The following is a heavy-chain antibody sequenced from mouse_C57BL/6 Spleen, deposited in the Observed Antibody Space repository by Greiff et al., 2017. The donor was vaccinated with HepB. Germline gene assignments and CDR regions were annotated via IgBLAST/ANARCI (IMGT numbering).Heavy chain of an antibody. J-gene: IGHJ4*01. CDR1: GYTFTSYW. Sequence: QVQLQQPGAELVKPGASVKLSCKASGYTFTSYWMQWVKQRPGQGLEWIGEIDPSDSYTNYNQKFKGKATLTVDTSSSTAYMQLSSLTSEDSAVYYCARREVTGLYAMDYWGQGTSVTVSS. CDR2: IDPSDSYT. D-gene: IGHD2-2*01. V-gene: IGHV1-50*01. CDR3: ARREVTGLYAMDY.